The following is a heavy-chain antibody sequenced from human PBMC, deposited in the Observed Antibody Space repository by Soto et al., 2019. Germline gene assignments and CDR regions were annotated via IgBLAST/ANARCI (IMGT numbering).Heavy chain of an antibody. D-gene: IGHD3-22*01. J-gene: IGHJ4*02. CDR3: ARGSYDSSTYYYEPLDS. V-gene: IGHV4-59*01. CDR2: IYYSGT. CDR1: GGSISSYY. Sequence: SETLSLTCTVSGGSISSYYWSWIRQPPGKGLECIGYIYYSGTNYNPSLKSRVTISVDRSKNQFSLRLSSVTAADTAGYYCARGSYDSSTYYYEPLDSWGQGTLGTVSS.